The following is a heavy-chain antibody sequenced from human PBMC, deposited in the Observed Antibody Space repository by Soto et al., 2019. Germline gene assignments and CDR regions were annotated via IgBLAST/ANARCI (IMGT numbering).Heavy chain of an antibody. CDR3: ARGEDQGWLQFDY. J-gene: IGHJ4*02. Sequence: QVXXXXSGAXXXXXGSSVKVSCKASGGTFSSYAISWVRQAPGQGLEWMGGIIPIFGTANYAQKFQGRVTITADESTSTAYMELSSLRSEDTAVYYCARGEDQGWLQFDYWGQGTLVTVSS. V-gene: IGHV1-69*12. D-gene: IGHD5-18*01. CDR2: IIPIFGTA. CDR1: GGTFSSYA.